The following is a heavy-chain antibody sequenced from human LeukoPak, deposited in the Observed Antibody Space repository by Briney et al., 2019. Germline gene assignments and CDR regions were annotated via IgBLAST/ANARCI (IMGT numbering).Heavy chain of an antibody. J-gene: IGHJ4*02. CDR2: IRSKANSYAT. CDR1: GFTFSGSA. D-gene: IGHD6-13*01. CDR3: TSIAAAVPL. Sequence: RTGGSLRLSCAASGFTFSGSAIHWVRQASGKGLEWVGRIRSKANSYATAYAASVKGRFTISRDDSKNAAYLQMNSLKTEDTAVYYCTSIAAAVPLWGQGTLVTVSS. V-gene: IGHV3-73*01.